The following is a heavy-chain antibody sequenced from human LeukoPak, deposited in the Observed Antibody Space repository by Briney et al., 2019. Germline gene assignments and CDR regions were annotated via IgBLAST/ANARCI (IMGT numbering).Heavy chain of an antibody. J-gene: IGHJ4*02. V-gene: IGHV3-64*01. CDR3: ARSVTTVTTGLDY. CDR1: GFTFSSYA. D-gene: IGHD4-17*01. Sequence: GESLRLSCAASGFTFSSYAMHWVRQAPGKGLEYVSAISSNGGSTYYANSVKGRFTISRDNSKNTLYLQMGSLRAEDMAVYYCARSVTTVTTGLDYWGQGTLVTVSS. CDR2: ISSNGGST.